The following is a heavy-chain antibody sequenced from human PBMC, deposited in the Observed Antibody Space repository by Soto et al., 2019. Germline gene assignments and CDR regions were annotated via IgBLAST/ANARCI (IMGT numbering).Heavy chain of an antibody. CDR1: GGSIISYY. J-gene: IGHJ6*02. CDR3: ARCGLDYGMDV. Sequence: SETLSLTCTVSGGSIISYYWCWTRQPAGKGLEWIGRFYPTGKTNYNPSLQSRLTMSADTSRNQFSLNLTSVTAADTAVYYCARCGLDYGMDVWGQGTTVTV. CDR2: FYPTGKT. V-gene: IGHV4-4*07. D-gene: IGHD3-16*01.